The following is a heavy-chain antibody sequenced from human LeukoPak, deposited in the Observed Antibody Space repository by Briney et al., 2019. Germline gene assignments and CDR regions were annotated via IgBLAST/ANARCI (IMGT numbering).Heavy chain of an antibody. CDR3: ARDFSGRFDY. V-gene: IGHV3-7*05. D-gene: IGHD3-3*01. CDR1: GFTLSGYW. CDR2: IKQDGSEK. J-gene: IGHJ4*02. Sequence: GGSLRLSCAASGFTLSGYWMSWVRQAPGKGLEWVANIKQDGSEKYYVDSVKGRFTISRDNAKNSLYLQMNSLRAEDTAVYYCARDFSGRFDYWGQGTLVTVSS.